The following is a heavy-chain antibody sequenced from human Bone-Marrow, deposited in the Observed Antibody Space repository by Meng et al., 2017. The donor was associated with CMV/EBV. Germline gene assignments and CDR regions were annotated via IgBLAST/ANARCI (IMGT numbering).Heavy chain of an antibody. CDR1: GGSISSSSYF. Sequence: SETLSLTCNVSGGSISSSSYFWGWVRQPPGKGLEWIGSIYYSGSTYYNSSLKSRVTISVDTSKNQFSLKLSTVTAADTAVYYCARLGGGYSGYDLDYWGQGTLVTVSS. CDR3: ARLGGGYSGYDLDY. CDR2: IYYSGST. J-gene: IGHJ4*02. V-gene: IGHV4-39*01. D-gene: IGHD5-12*01.